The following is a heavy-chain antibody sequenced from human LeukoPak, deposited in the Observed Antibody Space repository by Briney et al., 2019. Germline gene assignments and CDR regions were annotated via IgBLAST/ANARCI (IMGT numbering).Heavy chain of an antibody. CDR2: IVRRGNT. V-gene: IGHV3-53*01. D-gene: IGHD3-10*01. CDR1: GLTVRNND. J-gene: IGHJ4*02. CDR3: VGRLDMFRGVPGHY. Sequence: GGSLRLSCPASGLTVRNNDMSWVRQAPGKGLEWASVIVRRGNTQYAASATGRFTICRDTPQHTPRLQTNRLSAEDTAVYYCVGRLDMFRGVPGHYWGQGTLVTVSS.